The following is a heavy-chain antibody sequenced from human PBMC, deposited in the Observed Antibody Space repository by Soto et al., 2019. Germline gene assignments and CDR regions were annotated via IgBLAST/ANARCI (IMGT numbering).Heavy chain of an antibody. D-gene: IGHD2-2*01. CDR3: ESPRQGVPADNFDY. Sequence: SETMSLTCTVSGGSISSSSYYWGWIRQPPGKGLEWIGSIYYSGSTYYNPSLKSRVTISVDTSKNQFSLKLSSVTAADTAVYYCESPRQGVPADNFDYWGQGTLVTVSS. CDR2: IYYSGST. J-gene: IGHJ4*02. V-gene: IGHV4-39*01. CDR1: GGSISSSSYY.